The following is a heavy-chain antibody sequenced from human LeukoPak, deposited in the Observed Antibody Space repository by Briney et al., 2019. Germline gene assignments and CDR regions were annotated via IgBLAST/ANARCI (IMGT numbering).Heavy chain of an antibody. CDR3: AKDNAVSIAMVDGMDV. D-gene: IGHD4/OR15-4a*01. V-gene: IGHV3-21*04. Sequence: GGSLRLSCAASGFTFSSYSMNWVRQAPGKGLEWVSSISSSSSYIYYADSVKGRFTISRDNSKNTLYLQMNSLRAEDMGLYYCAKDNAVSIAMVDGMDVWGKGTTVTVSS. CDR2: ISSSSSYI. J-gene: IGHJ6*04. CDR1: GFTFSSYS.